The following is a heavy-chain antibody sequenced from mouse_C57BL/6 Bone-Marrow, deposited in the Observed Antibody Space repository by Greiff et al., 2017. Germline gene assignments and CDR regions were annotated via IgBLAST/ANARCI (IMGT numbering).Heavy chain of an antibody. CDR1: GYTFTEYT. Sequence: QVQLQQSGAELVKPGASVKLSCKASGYTFTEYTIHWVKQRPGQGLEWIGWVYPGSGSIKYNEKFKDKATLTGDKSSSTVYMELSRLTSEDSAVYFCARHESPYYGSSYGYFDVWGTGTTVTVSS. CDR2: VYPGSGSI. CDR3: ARHESPYYGSSYGYFDV. D-gene: IGHD1-1*01. V-gene: IGHV1-62-2*01. J-gene: IGHJ1*03.